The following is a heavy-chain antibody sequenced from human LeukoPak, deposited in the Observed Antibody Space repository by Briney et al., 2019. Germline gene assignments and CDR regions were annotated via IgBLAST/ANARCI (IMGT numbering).Heavy chain of an antibody. CDR1: GYTFTSYW. Sequence: GASVKVSCKASGYTFTSYWIQWVRQAPGQGLEWMGLINPSDGSIAYAHRFQGRVTMTRDTSTSIVYMDLSSLRSEYTAVYYCAKSPRNSSTMLDYWGQGTLLTVSS. CDR2: INPSDGSI. CDR3: AKSPRNSSTMLDY. V-gene: IGHV1-46*01. D-gene: IGHD6-13*01. J-gene: IGHJ4*02.